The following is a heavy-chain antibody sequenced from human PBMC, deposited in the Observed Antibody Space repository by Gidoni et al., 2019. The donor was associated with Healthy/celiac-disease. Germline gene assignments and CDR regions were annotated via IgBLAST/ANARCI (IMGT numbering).Heavy chain of an antibody. CDR3: ARDQIASSDY. CDR1: GFTFSSYA. V-gene: IGHV3-30-3*01. Sequence: QVQLVESGGGVVKPGRSLRLSCAASGFTFSSYAMHWVRQAPGKGLEWVAVISYDGSNKYYADSVKGRFTISRDNSKNTLYLQMNSLRAEETAVYYCARDQIASSDYWGQGTLVTVSS. J-gene: IGHJ4*02. CDR2: ISYDGSNK.